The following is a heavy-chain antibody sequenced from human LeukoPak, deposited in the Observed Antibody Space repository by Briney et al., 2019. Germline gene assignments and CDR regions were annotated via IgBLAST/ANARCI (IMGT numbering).Heavy chain of an antibody. J-gene: IGHJ6*03. Sequence: GGSLRLSCAASGFTFSSYWMSWVRQAPGKGLEWVANIKQDGSEKYYVDSVKGRFTISRDNAKNSLYLQMNRLRAEDTAVYYCARSPMGSGSYNYYYYYMDVWGKGTTVTISS. CDR3: ARSPMGSGSYNYYYYYMDV. CDR1: GFTFSSYW. D-gene: IGHD3-10*01. CDR2: IKQDGSEK. V-gene: IGHV3-7*01.